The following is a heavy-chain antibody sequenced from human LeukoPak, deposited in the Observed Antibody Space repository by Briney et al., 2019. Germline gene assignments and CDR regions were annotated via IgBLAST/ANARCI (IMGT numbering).Heavy chain of an antibody. V-gene: IGHV3-48*03. CDR3: ARERPNIVATIIDYYYYGMDV. D-gene: IGHD5-12*01. J-gene: IGHJ6*02. CDR2: ISSSGTTI. CDR1: GFTCSSYE. Sequence: GGSLRLSCAASGFTCSSYEMNWVRQAPGKGPEWVSYISSSGTTIYYADSVKGRFTISRDNAKNSLYLQMNSLRAEDTAVYYCARERPNIVATIIDYYYYGMDVWGQGTTVTVSS.